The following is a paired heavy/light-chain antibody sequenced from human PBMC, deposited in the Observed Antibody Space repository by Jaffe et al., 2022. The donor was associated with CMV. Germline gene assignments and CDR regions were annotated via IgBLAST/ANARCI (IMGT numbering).Light chain of an antibody. Sequence: QPVLTQSSSASASLGSSVKLTCTLSSGHSSYIIAWHQQQPGKAPRYLMKLEGSGSYNKGSGVPDRFSGSSSGADRYLTISNLQSEDEADYYCETWDSNTWVFGGGTKLTVL. V-gene: IGLV4-60*03. CDR1: SGHSSYI. J-gene: IGLJ3*02. CDR2: LEGSGSY. CDR3: ETWDSNTWV.
Heavy chain of an antibody. CDR3: ARTGYDSSGYYLYYYYYYMDV. Sequence: EVQLVESGGGLVKPGGSLRLSCAASGFTFSSYSMNWVRQAPGKGLEWVSSISSSSSYIYYADSVKGRFTISRDNAKNSLYLQMNSLRAEDTAVYYCARTGYDSSGYYLYYYYYYMDVWGKGTTVTVSS. CDR1: GFTFSSYS. J-gene: IGHJ6*03. V-gene: IGHV3-21*01. CDR2: ISSSSSYI. D-gene: IGHD3-22*01.